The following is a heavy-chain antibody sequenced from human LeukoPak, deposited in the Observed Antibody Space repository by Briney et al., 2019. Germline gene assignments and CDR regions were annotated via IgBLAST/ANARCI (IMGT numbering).Heavy chain of an antibody. J-gene: IGHJ5*02. CDR1: GFSLSTSGVG. CDR3: AHIPPHNIVVVPAAINWFDP. V-gene: IGHV2-5*01. CDR2: IYWNEDK. D-gene: IGHD2-2*02. Sequence: SGPTLVKPTQTLTLTCTFSGFSLSTSGVGVGWIRQPPGKALEWLSLIYWNEDKRYSPSLKSRLTITKDTSKNQVVLTMTNMDPVDTATYYCAHIPPHNIVVVPAAINWFDPWGQGTLVTVSS.